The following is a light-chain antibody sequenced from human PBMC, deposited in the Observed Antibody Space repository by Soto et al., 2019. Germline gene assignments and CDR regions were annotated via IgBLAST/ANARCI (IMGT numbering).Light chain of an antibody. Sequence: QSVLAQPPSASGSPGHSVTIPCSGTKNDIGVYDFVSWYQHHPGKAPRLIIYEVVQRPSGVPDRFSGSKSGNTASLTVSGLQAADEADYFCKSYAGSNTYVFGSGTKV. CDR2: EVV. J-gene: IGLJ1*01. V-gene: IGLV2-8*01. CDR3: KSYAGSNTYV. CDR1: KNDIGVYDF.